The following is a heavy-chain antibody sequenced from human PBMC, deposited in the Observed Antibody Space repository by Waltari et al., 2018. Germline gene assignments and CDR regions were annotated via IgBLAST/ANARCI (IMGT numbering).Heavy chain of an antibody. CDR2: ISSNENTT. CDR3: ARVEYSYGPYCFDS. D-gene: IGHD5-18*01. Sequence: EVQLVESGGGLVQPGGSLRLSCEASGFTFSSYWMHWVRQAPGTGLVWVYRISSNENTTTYAYCVKGRCTSSRDNAKKTLYLQMNSLRAEDTAVYYCARVEYSYGPYCFDSWGQGTPVTVSS. J-gene: IGHJ4*02. V-gene: IGHV3-74*01. CDR1: GFTFSSYW.